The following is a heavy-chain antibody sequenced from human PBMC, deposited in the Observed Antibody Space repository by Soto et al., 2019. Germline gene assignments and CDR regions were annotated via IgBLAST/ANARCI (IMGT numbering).Heavy chain of an antibody. CDR3: ARDHYDFWSGYYITEGRRYGMDV. J-gene: IGHJ6*02. D-gene: IGHD3-3*01. CDR1: GFTFSSYW. Sequence: GGSLRLSCAASGFTFSSYWMSWVRQAPGKGLEWVANIKQDGSEKYYVDSVKGRFTISRDNAKNSLYLQMNSLRAEDTAVYYCARDHYDFWSGYYITEGRRYGMDVWGQGTTFTVSS. V-gene: IGHV3-7*01. CDR2: IKQDGSEK.